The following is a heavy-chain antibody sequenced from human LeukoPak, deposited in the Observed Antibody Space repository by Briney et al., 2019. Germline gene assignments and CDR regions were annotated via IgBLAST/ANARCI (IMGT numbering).Heavy chain of an antibody. CDR2: INHSGST. CDR1: GGSFSGYY. D-gene: IGHD6-19*01. CDR3: ARVKGRWNISGWLIFDY. V-gene: IGHV4-34*01. Sequence: SETLSLTCAVYGGSFSGYYWSWIRQPPGKGLEWIGEINHSGSTNYNPSLKSRVTISVDTSKNQFSLKLSSVTAADTAVYYCARVKGRWNISGWLIFDYWGQGSLVTVSS. J-gene: IGHJ4*02.